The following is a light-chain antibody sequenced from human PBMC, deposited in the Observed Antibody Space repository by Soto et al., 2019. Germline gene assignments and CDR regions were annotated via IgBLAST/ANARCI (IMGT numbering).Light chain of an antibody. CDR2: GAS. CDR1: QSVSSS. Sequence: EFVLTQSPGTLSLSPGERATLXXXXSQSVSSSLAWYQQKPGQAPRLLIYGASTRATGIPARFSGSGSGTEFTLTISRLGPEDFALYYCQHYAHNSPITFGQGTRLEIK. CDR3: QHYAHNSPIT. V-gene: IGKV3-20*01. J-gene: IGKJ5*01.